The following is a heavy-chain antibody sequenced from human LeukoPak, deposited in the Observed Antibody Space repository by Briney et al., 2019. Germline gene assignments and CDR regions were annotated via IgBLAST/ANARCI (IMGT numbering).Heavy chain of an antibody. V-gene: IGHV4-34*01. CDR1: GGSFSGYY. CDR2: INHSGST. Sequence: SETLSLTCAVYGGSFSGYYWSWIRQPPGKGLEWIGEINHSGSTNYNPSLKSRVTISVDTSKNQFSLKLSSVTAADTAVYYCARGYYYDSRHFDYWGQGTLVTVSS. D-gene: IGHD3-22*01. J-gene: IGHJ4*02. CDR3: ARGYYYDSRHFDY.